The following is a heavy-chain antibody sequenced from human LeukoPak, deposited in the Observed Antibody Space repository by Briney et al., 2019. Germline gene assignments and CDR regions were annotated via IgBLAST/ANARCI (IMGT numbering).Heavy chain of an antibody. CDR3: ARQHGSGSYYSRAIDY. V-gene: IGHV5-51*01. CDR1: GYSFTTYW. J-gene: IGHJ4*02. D-gene: IGHD3-10*01. Sequence: GESLKISCEASGYSFTTYWIGWVRQMPGKGLEWMGIIYPGASDTRYSPSFQGQVTISADKSISTAYLQWSSLKASDTAMYYCARQHGSGSYYSRAIDYWGQGTLVTVSS. CDR2: IYPGASDT.